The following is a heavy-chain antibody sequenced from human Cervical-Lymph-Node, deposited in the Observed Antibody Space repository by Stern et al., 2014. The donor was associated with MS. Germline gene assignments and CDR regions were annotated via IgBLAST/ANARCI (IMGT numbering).Heavy chain of an antibody. D-gene: IGHD2-2*01. CDR1: GGSISSSSYY. CDR2: IYYSGST. Sequence: QVQLQESGPGLVKPSETLSLTCTVSGGSISSSSYYWGWIRQPPGKGLEWIGSIYYSGSTYYNPYLKSRVTISVDTSKNQFSLKLSSVTAADTAVYYCARIPAAINYFDYWGQGTLVTVSS. CDR3: ARIPAAINYFDY. J-gene: IGHJ4*02. V-gene: IGHV4-39*01.